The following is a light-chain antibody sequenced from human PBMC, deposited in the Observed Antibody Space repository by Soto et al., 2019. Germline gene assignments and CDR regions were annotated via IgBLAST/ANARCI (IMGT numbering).Light chain of an antibody. CDR3: QQYKKWPLT. CDR1: QSVSSY. V-gene: IGKV3-15*01. CDR2: GAS. J-gene: IGKJ4*01. Sequence: EIVMTQSPATLSVSPGERATLSCRASQSVSSYLFWDQQKPGQAPRLLIYGASTRATGIPARFSGSGSGTEFTLTIGSLQSEDFAVYYCQQYKKWPLTFGGGTKVDIK.